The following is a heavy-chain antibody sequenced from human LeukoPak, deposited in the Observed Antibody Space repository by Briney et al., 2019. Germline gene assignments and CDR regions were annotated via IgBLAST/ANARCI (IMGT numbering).Heavy chain of an antibody. CDR2: TYYRSTWYN. D-gene: IGHD2-2*01. CDR3: ARRLTQYDCFDP. CDR1: GDSVSSNSVT. V-gene: IGHV6-1*01. Sequence: SQTLSLTCAISGDSVSSNSVTWNWIRQSPSRGLEWLGRTYYRSTWYNDYAVSVRGRITVNPDTSKNQFSLHLNSVTPEDAAVYYCARRLTQYDCFDPWGQGILVIVSS. J-gene: IGHJ5*02.